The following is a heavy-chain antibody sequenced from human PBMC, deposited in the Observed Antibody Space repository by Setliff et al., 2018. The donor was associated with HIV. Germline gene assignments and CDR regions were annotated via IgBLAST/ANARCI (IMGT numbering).Heavy chain of an antibody. CDR2: IYHSGST. D-gene: IGHD3-10*01. J-gene: IGHJ4*02. CDR1: GGSIGSGGSY. CDR3: ATFGMVRGVPWYFDF. Sequence: PSETLSLTCTVSGGSIGSGGSYWGWIRQPPGKGLEWIGSIYHSGSTYYNPSLKSRVTISVDTSKNQFSLKLSSVTAADTAVYYCATFGMVRGVPWYFDFWGQGTLVTVSS. V-gene: IGHV4-39*07.